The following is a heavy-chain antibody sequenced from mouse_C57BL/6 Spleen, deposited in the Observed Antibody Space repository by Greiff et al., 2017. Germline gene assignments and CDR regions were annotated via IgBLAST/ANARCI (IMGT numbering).Heavy chain of an antibody. CDR3: ARSHSTTALDY. CDR2: IDPETGGT. J-gene: IGHJ2*01. Sequence: VQLQQSGAELVRPGASVTLSCKASGYTFTDYEMHWVKQTPVHGLEWIGAIDPETGGTAYNQKFKGKAIMTADKSSSTAYMQLSSLTSEDSAVYYCARSHSTTALDYWGQGTTLTVSS. V-gene: IGHV1-15*01. D-gene: IGHD1-2*01. CDR1: GYTFTDYE.